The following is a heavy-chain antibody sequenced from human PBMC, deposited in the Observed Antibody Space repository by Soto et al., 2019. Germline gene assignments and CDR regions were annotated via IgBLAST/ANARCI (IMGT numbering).Heavy chain of an antibody. CDR2: IYHSGST. D-gene: IGHD2-21*02. CDR1: GGSISSSNW. J-gene: IGHJ5*02. CDR3: ARFLAIVGTTAISNWFDP. V-gene: IGHV4-4*02. Sequence: SETLSLTCAVSGGSISSSNWWSWVRQPPGKGLEWIGEIYHSGSTNYNPSLKSRVTISVDKSKNQFSLKQSSVTAADTAVYYCARFLAIVGTTAISNWFDPWGEGALVSV.